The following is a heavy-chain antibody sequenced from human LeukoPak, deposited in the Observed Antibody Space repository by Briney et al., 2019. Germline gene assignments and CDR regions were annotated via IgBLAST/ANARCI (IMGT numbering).Heavy chain of an antibody. CDR3: ASSSGSYRPLGAFDI. J-gene: IGHJ3*02. V-gene: IGHV1-69*05. CDR2: IIPIFGTA. CDR1: GGTFSSYA. Sequence: SVKVSCKASGGTFSSYAISWVRQAPGQGLEWMGGIIPIFGTANYAQKFQGRVTITTDESTSTAYMELSSLRSDDTAVYYCASSSGSYRPLGAFDIWGQGTMVSVSS. D-gene: IGHD3-10*01.